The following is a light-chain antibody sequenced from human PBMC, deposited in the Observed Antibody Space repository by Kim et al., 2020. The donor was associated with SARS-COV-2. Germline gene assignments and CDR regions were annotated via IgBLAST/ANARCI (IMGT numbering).Light chain of an antibody. V-gene: IGLV3-9*01. CDR1: NIGSKN. CDR3: QVWESSTAV. CDR2: RDS. Sequence: SVALGQTARITCGRNNIGSKNVPWYQQKPRQAPVLVIYRDSNRPSGIPERFSGANSGNPATLTISRAQDGDEADYYCQVWESSTAVFGGGTKLTVL. J-gene: IGLJ3*02.